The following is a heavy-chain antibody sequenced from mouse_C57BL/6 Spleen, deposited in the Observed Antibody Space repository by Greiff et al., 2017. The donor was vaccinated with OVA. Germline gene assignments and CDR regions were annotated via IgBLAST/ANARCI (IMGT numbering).Heavy chain of an antibody. CDR3: AREKLYDYDGAWFAY. V-gene: IGHV1-7*01. J-gene: IGHJ3*01. D-gene: IGHD2-4*01. CDR1: GYTFTSYW. Sequence: QVQLQQSGAELAKPGASVKLSCKASGYTFTSYWMHWVKQRPGQGLEWIGYINPSSGYTKYNQKFKDKATLTADKSSSTAYMQLSSLTYEDSAVYDCAREKLYDYDGAWFAYWGQGTLVTVSA. CDR2: INPSSGYT.